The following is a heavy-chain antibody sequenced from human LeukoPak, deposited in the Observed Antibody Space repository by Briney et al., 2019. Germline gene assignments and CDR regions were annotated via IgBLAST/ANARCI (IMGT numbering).Heavy chain of an antibody. CDR3: TRLSDY. CDR2: INYSGST. J-gene: IGHJ4*02. CDR1: GGSISGSHYY. Sequence: SETLSLTCSVSGGSISGSHYYWGWVRQPPGKGLEWIGSINYSGSTYYNPSLKSRVTISVDTSKNQFSLNLSSVTAADTAVYYCTRLSDYWRQGTQVTASS. V-gene: IGHV4-39*01.